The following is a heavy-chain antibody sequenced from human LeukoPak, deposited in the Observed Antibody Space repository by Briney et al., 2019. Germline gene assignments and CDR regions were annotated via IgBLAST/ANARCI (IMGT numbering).Heavy chain of an antibody. D-gene: IGHD3-10*01. Sequence: ASVKVSCKASGYTFTSYDINWVRQATGQGLEWMGWMNPNSGNTGYAQKFQGRVTMTRNTSISTAYMELSSLRAEDTAVYYCAKGMGLLWFGEFVDYWGQGTLVTVSS. J-gene: IGHJ4*02. CDR3: AKGMGLLWFGEFVDY. V-gene: IGHV1-8*01. CDR1: GYTFTSYD. CDR2: MNPNSGNT.